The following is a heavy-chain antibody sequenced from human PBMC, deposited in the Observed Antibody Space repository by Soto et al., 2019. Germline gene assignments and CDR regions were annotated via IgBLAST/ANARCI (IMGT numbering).Heavy chain of an antibody. V-gene: IGHV1-2*02. Sequence: QVQLVQSGAEVKKPGASVKVSCKASGYTFSGYYMHWVRQAPGQGLEWMGWINTLSGDTSFPQKFQGRLAMPRDKSIDTAFMEVSRLTSDDTAIYYCARSLLNVILPLAYWGQGTLVSVSS. CDR1: GYTFSGYY. CDR2: INTLSGDT. D-gene: IGHD3-3*02. J-gene: IGHJ4*02. CDR3: ARSLLNVILPLAY.